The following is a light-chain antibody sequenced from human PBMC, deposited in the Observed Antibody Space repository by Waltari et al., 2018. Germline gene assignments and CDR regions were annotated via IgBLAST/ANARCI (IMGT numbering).Light chain of an antibody. Sequence: QSALTQPPSASGSPGQSVTISCTGTSSDVGRYNYVSWYQHHPGKGPKLIIYEVTRRPLGVPYRFSASKSANTASLTVSGLQAEDEADYFCSSYAGGNNWVFGGGTKLTVL. CDR3: SSYAGGNNWV. J-gene: IGLJ2*01. V-gene: IGLV2-8*01. CDR1: SSDVGRYNY. CDR2: EVT.